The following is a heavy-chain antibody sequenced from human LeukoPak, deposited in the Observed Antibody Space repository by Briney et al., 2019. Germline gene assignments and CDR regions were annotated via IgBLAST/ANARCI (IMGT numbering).Heavy chain of an antibody. CDR2: IYYSGST. D-gene: IGHD3-3*01. V-gene: IGHV4-30-4*01. J-gene: IGHJ6*02. CDR1: GGSINSGDYY. Sequence: PSETLSLTCTVSGGSINSGDYYWSWIRQPPGKGLEWIGYIYYSGSTYYNPSLKSRVTISVDTSKNQFSLKLSSVTAADTAVYYCARGPRTTIFGVANYGMDVWGQGTTVTVSS. CDR3: ARGPRTTIFGVANYGMDV.